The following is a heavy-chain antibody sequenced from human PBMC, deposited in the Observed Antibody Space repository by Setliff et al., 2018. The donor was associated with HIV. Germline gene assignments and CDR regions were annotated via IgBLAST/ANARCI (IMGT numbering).Heavy chain of an antibody. V-gene: IGHV4-39*07. CDR1: GGSISSISYY. J-gene: IGHJ5*01. Sequence: SETLSLTCAVSGGSISSISYYWGWIRQPPGKGLEWIGNTYYSGNTYYNPSLKSRVTISVDKSKNQFSLKLSSVTAADTAVYYCARRTSVGSLAWGQGTLVTVSS. CDR2: TYYSGNT. D-gene: IGHD3-10*01. CDR3: ARRTSVGSLA.